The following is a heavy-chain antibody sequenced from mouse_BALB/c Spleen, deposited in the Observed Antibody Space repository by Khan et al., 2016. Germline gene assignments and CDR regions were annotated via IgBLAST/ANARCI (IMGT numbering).Heavy chain of an antibody. CDR1: GYSFTGYN. D-gene: IGHD3-2*01. J-gene: IGHJ4*01. CDR3: ARRRHSDAMDY. Sequence: VQLKQSGPELEKPGASVNISCKASGYSFTGYNMNWVKQSIGKNFEWIGNIDPYFGGSYYNQNFKGKATLSVDKSSNTAYMHLKSLTSEDSAVYYCARRRHSDAMDYWGQGTSVTVSS. CDR2: IDPYFGGS. V-gene: IGHV1S135*01.